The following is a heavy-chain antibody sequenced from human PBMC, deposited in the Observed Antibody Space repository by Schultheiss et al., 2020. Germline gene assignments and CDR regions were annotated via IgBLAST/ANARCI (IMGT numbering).Heavy chain of an antibody. CDR3: AKDYDYGDRKPYYFDY. Sequence: GGSLRLSCAASGFTFSSYAMHWVRQAPGKGLEWVAVISYDGSNKYYADSVKGRFTISRDNSKNTLYLQMNSLRAEDTAVYYCAKDYDYGDRKPYYFDYCGQGTLVTVSS. CDR2: ISYDGSNK. V-gene: IGHV3-30*04. D-gene: IGHD4-17*01. CDR1: GFTFSSYA. J-gene: IGHJ4*02.